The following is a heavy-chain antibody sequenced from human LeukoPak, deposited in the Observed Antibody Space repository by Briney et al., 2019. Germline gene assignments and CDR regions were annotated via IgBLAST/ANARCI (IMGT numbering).Heavy chain of an antibody. V-gene: IGHV5-51*01. CDR1: GYSFTSYW. J-gene: IGHJ6*03. Sequence: GESLKIPCKGSGYSFTSYWIGWVRQMPGKGLEWMGTIYPGDSDTRYSPSFQGQVTISADKSISTAYLQWSSLKASDTAMYYCARLGWAPLIEVPYYMDVWGKGTTVTISS. CDR2: IYPGDSDT. D-gene: IGHD3-16*02. CDR3: ARLGWAPLIEVPYYMDV.